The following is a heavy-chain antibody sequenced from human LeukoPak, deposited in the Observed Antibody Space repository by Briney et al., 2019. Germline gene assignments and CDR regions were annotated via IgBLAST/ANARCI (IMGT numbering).Heavy chain of an antibody. V-gene: IGHV3-21*01. CDR3: ARDGVYGEQYYFDY. D-gene: IGHD4/OR15-4a*01. Sequence: GGSLRLSCAASGFTFSTYTMNWVRQAPGKGLEWVSSISSSSTYIYYADSVKGRFTISRDNAKNSLHLQMNSLRAEDTAVYYCARDGVYGEQYYFDYWGQGTLVTVSS. CDR1: GFTFSTYT. J-gene: IGHJ4*02. CDR2: ISSSSTYI.